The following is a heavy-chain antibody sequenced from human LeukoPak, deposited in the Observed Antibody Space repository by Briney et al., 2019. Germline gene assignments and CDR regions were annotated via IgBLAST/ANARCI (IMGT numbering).Heavy chain of an antibody. D-gene: IGHD6-19*01. V-gene: IGHV3-30*04. CDR2: ISYDGSNK. CDR3: ARMGIAVAGVFDY. CDR1: RFTFSSYA. J-gene: IGHJ4*02. Sequence: GGSLRLSCAACRFTFSSYAVHWVRQAPGKGLEWVGVISYDGSNKYYADSVKGRFTISRDNSKNTLYLQMNSLRAEDTAVYYCARMGIAVAGVFDYWGQGTLVTVSS.